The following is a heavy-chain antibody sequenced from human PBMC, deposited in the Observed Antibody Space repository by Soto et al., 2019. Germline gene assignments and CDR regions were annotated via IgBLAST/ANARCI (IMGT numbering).Heavy chain of an antibody. D-gene: IGHD1-1*01. CDR3: AHRPPYSNGWNAGWFGP. V-gene: IGHV2-5*02. J-gene: IGHJ5*02. CDR1: CFSLSTSGMG. CDR2: IYLDDYK. Sequence: QLTLRESGPTLVHPTPTLPLTCAFSCFSLSTSGMGVGWFRQPPGQALEWLVFIYLDDYKRYSPSLKSRLTITKDASKNQVVLTMTNMDPVDTATYYCAHRPPYSNGWNAGWFGPWGQGALVTVSS.